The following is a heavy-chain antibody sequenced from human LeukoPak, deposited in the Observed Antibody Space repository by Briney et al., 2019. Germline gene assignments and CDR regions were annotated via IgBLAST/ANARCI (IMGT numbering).Heavy chain of an antibody. CDR1: GFTFSTYA. CDR3: AKGAVTSQYFFDY. J-gene: IGHJ4*02. Sequence: GGSLRLSCAASGFTFSTYAMSWVRQAPGKGLEWVSVISGSGGSTFYADSVKGRFTISRDNSKNTLYLQMNRLRADDTAVYYCAKGAVTSQYFFDYWGQGTLVTVSS. D-gene: IGHD4-17*01. V-gene: IGHV3-23*01. CDR2: ISGSGGST.